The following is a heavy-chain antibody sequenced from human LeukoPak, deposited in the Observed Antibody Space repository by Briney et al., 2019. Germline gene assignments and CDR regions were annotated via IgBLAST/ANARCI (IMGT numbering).Heavy chain of an antibody. CDR2: IGSSSAPR. J-gene: IGHJ4*02. CDR1: GFTFRTYS. D-gene: IGHD3-16*01. V-gene: IGHV3-48*01. CDR3: ARDRGGYEWQLYLDS. Sequence: GGSLRLSCEASGFTFRTYSMSWVRQAPGKGLEWVSYIGSSSAPRYYADSVQGRFTITRDNAKNSLFLQMNSLRAEDTAVYYCARDRGGYEWQLYLDSWGQGVLVTVSS.